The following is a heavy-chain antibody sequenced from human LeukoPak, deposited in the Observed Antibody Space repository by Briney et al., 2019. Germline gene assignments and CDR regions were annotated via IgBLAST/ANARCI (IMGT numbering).Heavy chain of an antibody. CDR1: GFTFSKYW. CDR3: VRVAYNYGSFDY. D-gene: IGHD5-18*01. Sequence: GGSLRLSCAASGFTFSKYWMTWVRQAPGKGLEWVANIKEDGSEKYYVDSVKGRFTISRDNAKNSLYLQMDSLRAEDTAVYYCVRVAYNYGSFDYWGQGTLVTVSS. J-gene: IGHJ4*02. CDR2: IKEDGSEK. V-gene: IGHV3-7*01.